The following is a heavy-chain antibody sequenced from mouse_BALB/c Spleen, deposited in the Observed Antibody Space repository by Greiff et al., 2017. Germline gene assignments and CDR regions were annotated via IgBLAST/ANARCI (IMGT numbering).Heavy chain of an antibody. CDR1: GYTFTSYW. V-gene: IGHV1S81*02. CDR2: INPSNGRT. Sequence: VQLQQPGAELVKPGASVKLSCKASGYTFTSYWMHWVKQRPGQGLEWIGEINPSNGRTNYNEKFKSKATLTVDKSSSTAYMQLSSLTSEDSAVYYCARSGITTADYWGQGTTLTVSS. CDR3: ARSGITTADY. D-gene: IGHD1-2*01. J-gene: IGHJ2*01.